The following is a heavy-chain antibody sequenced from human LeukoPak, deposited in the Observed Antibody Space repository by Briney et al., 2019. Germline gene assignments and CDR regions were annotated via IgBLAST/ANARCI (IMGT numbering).Heavy chain of an antibody. V-gene: IGHV1-2*02. J-gene: IGHJ4*02. CDR1: EYTFTGYY. CDR3: ARGSYSDSSGYISF. Sequence: GASVKVSCKASEYTFTGYYVHWVRQAPGQGLEWMGWINPKSGGTNYVQRFQGRVTMTRDTSISTAYMELTSLRSDDTAVYYCARGSYSDSSGYISFWGQGTLVSASS. D-gene: IGHD3-22*01. CDR2: INPKSGGT.